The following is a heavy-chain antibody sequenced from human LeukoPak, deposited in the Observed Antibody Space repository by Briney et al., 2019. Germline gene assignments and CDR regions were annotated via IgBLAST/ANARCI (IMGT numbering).Heavy chain of an antibody. V-gene: IGHV3-7*01. Sequence: PGGSLRLSCAVSGFTFSNYWMSWVRQAPGKGLEWVTNIKQDGSAQNYVDSVKGRSTISRDNAKNSLYLQMNSLRVEDTAVYYCARDTPMGAHWGQGTLVTVSS. CDR1: GFTFSNYW. CDR2: IKQDGSAQ. CDR3: ARDTPMGAH. D-gene: IGHD5-24*01. J-gene: IGHJ4*02.